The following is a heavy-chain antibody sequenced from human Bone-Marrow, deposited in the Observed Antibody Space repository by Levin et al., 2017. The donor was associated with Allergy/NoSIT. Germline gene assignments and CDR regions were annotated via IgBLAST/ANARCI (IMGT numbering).Heavy chain of an antibody. V-gene: IGHV3-23*01. CDR2: ISGSGGST. CDR1: GFPFSSYA. Sequence: LSLTCAASGFPFSSYAMSWVRQAPGKGLEWVSAISGSGGSTYYADSVKGRFTISRDNSKNTLYLQMNSLRAEDTAVYYCAKDGGDYVAYFDYWGQGTLVTVSS. J-gene: IGHJ4*02. CDR3: AKDGGDYVAYFDY. D-gene: IGHD4-17*01.